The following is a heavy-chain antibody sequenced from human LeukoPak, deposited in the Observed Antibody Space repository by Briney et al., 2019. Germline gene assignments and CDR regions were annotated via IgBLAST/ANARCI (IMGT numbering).Heavy chain of an antibody. CDR2: ISSSGSAM. CDR1: GFTLSDYY. CDR3: ARESGWSFDY. Sequence: PGGSLRLSCAASGFTLSDYYMTWIRQAPGKGLEWVSYISSSGSAMYYADSVKGRFTISRDNTKNSLYLQMNSLRAEDTAVYYCARESGWSFDYWGQGTLVTVSS. D-gene: IGHD6-19*01. V-gene: IGHV3-11*01. J-gene: IGHJ4*02.